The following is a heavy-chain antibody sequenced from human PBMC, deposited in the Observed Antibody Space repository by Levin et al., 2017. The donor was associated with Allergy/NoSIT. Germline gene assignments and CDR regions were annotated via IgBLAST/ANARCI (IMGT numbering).Heavy chain of an antibody. J-gene: IGHJ4*02. CDR3: ARDTLDL. D-gene: IGHD3-9*01. V-gene: IGHV3-7*01. Sequence: SCAASGFALSSSWMSWVRQAPGQGLEWVATMNEDGSAKFYLDSVKGRFTISRDDAKNSLSLQMYSLRADDMAMYHCARDTLDLWGQGTRVIVSS. CDR1: GFALSSSW. CDR2: MNEDGSAK.